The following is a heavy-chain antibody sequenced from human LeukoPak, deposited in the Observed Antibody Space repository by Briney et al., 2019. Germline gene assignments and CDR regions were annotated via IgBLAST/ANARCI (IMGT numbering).Heavy chain of an antibody. CDR1: GYSFTSYW. CDR3: ARAYNFNFDY. Sequence: GESLKISCKGSGYSFTSYWIAWVRQMPWKGLEWMGIIYPGDSDTRYSPSFQGQVTISADKSISTAYLQWSSLKASDTAIYYCARAYNFNFDYWGQGTLVTVSS. CDR2: IYPGDSDT. V-gene: IGHV5-51*01. J-gene: IGHJ4*02. D-gene: IGHD1-20*01.